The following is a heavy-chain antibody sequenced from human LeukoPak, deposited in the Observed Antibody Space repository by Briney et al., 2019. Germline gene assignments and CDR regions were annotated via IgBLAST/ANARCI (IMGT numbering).Heavy chain of an antibody. CDR1: GGSFSGYY. V-gene: IGHV4-34*01. D-gene: IGHD3-16*01. Sequence: SETLSLTCAVYGGSFSGYYWSWIRQPPGKGLEWIGEINQSGSTNYNPSLKSRVTISVDTSKNQFSLKLSSVTAADTAVYYCARLKSAMGAYYYYYYGMDVWGQGTTVTVSS. J-gene: IGHJ6*02. CDR3: ARLKSAMGAYYYYYYGMDV. CDR2: INQSGST.